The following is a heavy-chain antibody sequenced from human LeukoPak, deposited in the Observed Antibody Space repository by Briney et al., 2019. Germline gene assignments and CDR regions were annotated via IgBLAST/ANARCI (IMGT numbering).Heavy chain of an antibody. V-gene: IGHV4-59*01. CDR2: IYYTGNT. CDR1: SDSISIYY. Sequence: SETLSLTCTVSSDSISIYYWSWIRQPPEKGLEWTGYIYYTGNTNYNPSLKSRVTMSVDTSRNQFSLKMNSLTAADTAVYFCARSASGSRGYFDYWGQGTLVTVSS. D-gene: IGHD1-26*01. CDR3: ARSASGSRGYFDY. J-gene: IGHJ4*02.